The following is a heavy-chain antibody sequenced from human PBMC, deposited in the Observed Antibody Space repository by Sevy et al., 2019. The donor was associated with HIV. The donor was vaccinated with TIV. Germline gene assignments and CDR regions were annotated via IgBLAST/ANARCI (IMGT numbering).Heavy chain of an antibody. CDR2: IKQDGSEI. CDR3: ARERGISFIVGATTGAFDI. J-gene: IGHJ3*02. D-gene: IGHD1-26*01. CDR1: GFTFSSNW. Sequence: GGSLRLSCAASGFTFSSNWMSWVRQAPGKGLEWVANIKQDGSEIYYVDSVKGRFTISRDKAKNSLYQQMSSLRAEDTAVYYCARERGISFIVGATTGAFDIWGQGTMVTVSS. V-gene: IGHV3-7*01.